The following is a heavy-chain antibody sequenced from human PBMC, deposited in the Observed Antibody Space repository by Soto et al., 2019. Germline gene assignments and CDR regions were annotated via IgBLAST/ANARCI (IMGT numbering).Heavy chain of an antibody. J-gene: IGHJ4*02. Sequence: GGSLRLSCAASGFTVSSNYMNWVRQAPGKGLEWVSVIYSGGTTHYADSVKGRFTISRDNSKNKLYLQMDSLRAEDTAVYYCVTLALGKFDYWGQGNLVTVSS. CDR2: IYSGGTT. D-gene: IGHD1-26*01. CDR3: VTLALGKFDY. V-gene: IGHV3-53*01. CDR1: GFTVSSNY.